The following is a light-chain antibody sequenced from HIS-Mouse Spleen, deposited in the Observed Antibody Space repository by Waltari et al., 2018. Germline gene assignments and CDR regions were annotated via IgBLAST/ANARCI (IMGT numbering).Light chain of an antibody. V-gene: IGLV6-57*04. CDR1: SGSIASNY. CDR3: QSYDSSNWV. Sequence: NFMLTQPHSVSESPGKTVTISCTRSSGSIASNYVQWYQQRPGSAPTTVIYEDNQRPSGVPDRFSGSIERSSNSASLTISGLKTEDEADYYCQSYDSSNWVFGGGTKLTVL. J-gene: IGLJ3*02. CDR2: EDN.